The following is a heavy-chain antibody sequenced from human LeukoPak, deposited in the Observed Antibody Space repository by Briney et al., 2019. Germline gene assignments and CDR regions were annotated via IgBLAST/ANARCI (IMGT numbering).Heavy chain of an antibody. V-gene: IGHV4-30-4*01. D-gene: IGHD2-15*01. CDR1: GGSISSGDYY. J-gene: IGHJ3*02. Sequence: PSQTLSLTCTVSGGSISSGDYYWSWIRQPPGKGLEWIGYIYYSGSTYYNPSLKSRVTISVDTSKNQFSLKLSSVTAADTAVYYCARKQYCSGGSCYGSQRDIWGQGTMVTVSS. CDR3: ARKQYCSGGSCYGSQRDI. CDR2: IYYSGST.